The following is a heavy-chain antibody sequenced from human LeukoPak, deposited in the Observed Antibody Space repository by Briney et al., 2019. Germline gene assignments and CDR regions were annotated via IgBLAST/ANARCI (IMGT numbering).Heavy chain of an antibody. CDR2: INPNSGGT. V-gene: IGHV1-2*02. Sequence: GASVKVSCKASGYTFTGYYMHWVRQAPGQGLEWMGWINPNSGGTNYAQKFQGRVTMTRDTSISTAYMELSRLRSDDTAVYYCASRHNFTYYDILTGHDAFDIWGQGTMITVSS. D-gene: IGHD3-9*01. J-gene: IGHJ3*02. CDR1: GYTFTGYY. CDR3: ASRHNFTYYDILTGHDAFDI.